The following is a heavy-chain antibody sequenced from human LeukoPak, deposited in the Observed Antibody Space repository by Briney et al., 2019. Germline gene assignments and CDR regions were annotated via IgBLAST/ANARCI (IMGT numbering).Heavy chain of an antibody. Sequence: ASVNVSCKASGYTFTSYAMHWVRQAPGQRLEWMGWINAGNGNTKYSQKFQGRVTITRDTSASTAYMELSSLRSEDTAVYYCAREGTTMVRGVHDAFDIWGQGTMVTVSS. CDR3: AREGTTMVRGVHDAFDI. CDR1: GYTFTSYA. CDR2: INAGNGNT. D-gene: IGHD3-10*01. V-gene: IGHV1-3*01. J-gene: IGHJ3*02.